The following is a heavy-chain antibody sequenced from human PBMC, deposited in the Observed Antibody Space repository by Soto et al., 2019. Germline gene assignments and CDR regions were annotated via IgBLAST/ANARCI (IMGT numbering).Heavy chain of an antibody. CDR3: AKVHGSGSYNNSPDY. Sequence: PGGSLRLSCAASGFPFSSYAMTWVRQAPGKGLEWVSLISGSGGSTYYADSVKGRFTISRDNSRDTLYLQMNSLRAEDTAVYYCAKVHGSGSYNNSPDYWGQGTLGTVGS. CDR1: GFPFSSYA. D-gene: IGHD3-10*01. CDR2: ISGSGGST. V-gene: IGHV3-23*01. J-gene: IGHJ4*02.